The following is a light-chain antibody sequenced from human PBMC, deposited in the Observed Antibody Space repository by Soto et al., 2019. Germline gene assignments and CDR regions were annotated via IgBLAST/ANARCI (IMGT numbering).Light chain of an antibody. CDR2: EDN. V-gene: IGLV6-57*02. J-gene: IGLJ2*01. CDR3: QSYDSSNHSVV. CDR1: SGSIASNY. Sequence: NFMLTQPHSVSASPGKTVTISCTGSSGSIASNYVQWYQQRPGSAPTTVIYEDNQRPSGVPDRFSGSIDSSSNSASLTISGLKTEDEADYYCQSYDSSNHSVVFGGGTKLTVL.